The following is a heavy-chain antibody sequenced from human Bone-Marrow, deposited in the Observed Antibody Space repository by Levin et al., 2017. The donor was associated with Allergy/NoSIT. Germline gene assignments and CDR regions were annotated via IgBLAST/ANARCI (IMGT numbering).Heavy chain of an antibody. Sequence: ETLSLTCSVSDVSIRNYYWGWIRQPPGKGLEYIGDIFYDVSTNYNPSLKSRVTISVDTSKNQFSLRLKSVTAADTAIYYCTRVGPATGGLDSWGPGSLVIVSS. J-gene: IGHJ4*02. V-gene: IGHV4-59*01. CDR2: IFYDVST. CDR1: DVSIRNYY. CDR3: TRVGPATGGLDS. D-gene: IGHD3-10*01.